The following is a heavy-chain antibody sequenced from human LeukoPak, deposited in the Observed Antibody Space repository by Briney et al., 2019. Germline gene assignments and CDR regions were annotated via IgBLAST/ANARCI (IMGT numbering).Heavy chain of an antibody. D-gene: IGHD4-17*01. Sequence: PSETLSLTCAVYGGSLSNYYWSWVRQPPGKGLESIGEITHHGRTNYNPSLKSRVTISRDTSKNQFSLKMNSVSAADTALYYCAPIYGDYSDFDSWGQGTLVTVSS. CDR2: ITHHGRT. CDR1: GGSLSNYY. V-gene: IGHV4-34*01. CDR3: APIYGDYSDFDS. J-gene: IGHJ4*02.